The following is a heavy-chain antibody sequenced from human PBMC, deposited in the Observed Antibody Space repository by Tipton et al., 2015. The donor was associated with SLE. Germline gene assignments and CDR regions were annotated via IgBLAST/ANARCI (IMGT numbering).Heavy chain of an antibody. J-gene: IGHJ4*02. CDR1: GFTFRNYG. CDR3: AKELKGGSYYFDY. CDR2: IWYDGTNK. V-gene: IGHV3-33*06. Sequence: SLRLSCAASGFTFRNYGMHWVRQAPGKGLEWVAVIWYDGTNKYYADSVKGRFTISRDNSKNTLYLQMNSLRAEDTAVYYCAKELKGGSYYFDYWGQGNLVTVSS. D-gene: IGHD1-26*01.